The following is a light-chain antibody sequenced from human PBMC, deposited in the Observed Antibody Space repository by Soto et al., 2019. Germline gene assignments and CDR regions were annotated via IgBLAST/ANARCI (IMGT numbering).Light chain of an antibody. J-gene: IGKJ5*01. CDR2: KAS. CDR1: QSISSW. V-gene: IGKV1-5*03. Sequence: DIQMTQSPSTLSAFVGDRVTITCRASQSISSWLAWYQQKPGKAPKSLIYKASSLESGVPSRFSGGGSGTEFTLTIRSLQPYGFATYYCQQYNSYPITFGQGTRLEIK. CDR3: QQYNSYPIT.